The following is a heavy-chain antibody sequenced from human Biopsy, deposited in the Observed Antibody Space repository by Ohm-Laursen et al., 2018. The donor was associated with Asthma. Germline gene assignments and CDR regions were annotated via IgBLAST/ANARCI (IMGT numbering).Heavy chain of an antibody. CDR3: ARQSGQEYGDSIPFDT. CDR1: GFSFSNFA. CDR2: IWFDGSNK. Sequence: SLRLSCTASGFSFSNFAIHWVRQAPGKGLEWVADIWFDGSNKHYADSVKGRFTISRDNSRNRLYLQINSLTVEDSAVYFCARQSGQEYGDSIPFDTWGQGTKVAVSS. D-gene: IGHD3-22*01. V-gene: IGHV3-30*13. J-gene: IGHJ3*02.